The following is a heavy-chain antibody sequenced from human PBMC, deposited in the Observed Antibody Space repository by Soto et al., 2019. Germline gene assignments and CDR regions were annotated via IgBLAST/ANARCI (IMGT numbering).Heavy chain of an antibody. Sequence: GASVKVSCKASGDTFSNYGITWVRQAPGQTLEWLGWISLYSDGTNYAQKFQGSVSMTTDTSTTTAYMELRSLRSDDTAVYYCACVRPSADYCFGIWGQGTLVTVSS. CDR3: ACVRPSADYCFGI. CDR1: GDTFSNYG. J-gene: IGHJ4*03. V-gene: IGHV1-18*01. CDR2: ISLYSDGT. D-gene: IGHD4-17*01.